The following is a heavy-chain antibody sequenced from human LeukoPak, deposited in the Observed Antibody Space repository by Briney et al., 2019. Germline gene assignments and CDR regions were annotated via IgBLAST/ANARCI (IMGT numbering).Heavy chain of an antibody. CDR2: IYYSGST. V-gene: IGHV4-59*01. CDR1: GGSISSYY. Sequence: SETLSLTCTVSGGSISSYYWSWIRQPPGEGLEWIGYIYYSGSTNYNPSLKSRVTISVDTSKHQFSLKLSSVTAADTAVYYCASTVVTPEDAFDIWGQGTMVTVSS. CDR3: ASTVVTPEDAFDI. J-gene: IGHJ3*02. D-gene: IGHD4-23*01.